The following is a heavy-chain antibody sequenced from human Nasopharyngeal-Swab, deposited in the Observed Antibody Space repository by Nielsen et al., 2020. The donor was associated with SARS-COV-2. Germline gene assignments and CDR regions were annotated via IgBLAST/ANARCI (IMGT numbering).Heavy chain of an antibody. V-gene: IGHV3-21*01. Sequence: GESLKISCAASGFTFSNAWMNWVRQAPGKGLEWVSSISSSSSYIYYADSVKGRFTISRDNAKNSLYLQMNSLRAEDTAVYYCARVRSLAGHDAFDIWGQGTMVTVSS. CDR2: ISSSSSYI. CDR1: GFTFSNAW. CDR3: ARVRSLAGHDAFDI. J-gene: IGHJ3*02. D-gene: IGHD6-19*01.